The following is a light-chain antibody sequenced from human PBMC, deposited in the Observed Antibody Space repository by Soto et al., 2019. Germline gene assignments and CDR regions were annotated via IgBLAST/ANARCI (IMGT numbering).Light chain of an antibody. Sequence: DIQMTQSPSSLSASVGDRVTITCRASQTILTYLNWYQQKPGKAPKLLIYKASSLESGVPSRFSGSGSGTEFTLTISSLQPDDFATYYFQQYNSYSQTFGQGTKVDIK. V-gene: IGKV1-5*03. CDR1: QTILTY. CDR2: KAS. CDR3: QQYNSYSQT. J-gene: IGKJ1*01.